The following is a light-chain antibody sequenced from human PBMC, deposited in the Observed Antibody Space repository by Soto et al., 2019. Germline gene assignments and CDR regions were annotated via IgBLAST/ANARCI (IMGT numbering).Light chain of an antibody. CDR2: GAS. J-gene: IGKJ4*01. Sequence: EIVMTQSPATLSVSPGERATLSCRASQSVSTNLVWYQQKPGQAPRLLIYGASTRATGIPARFSGSGSGTEFTLTISSLQSEDSAIYYCQHYNNWPSLTFGGGTKV. CDR3: QHYNNWPSLT. V-gene: IGKV3-15*01. CDR1: QSVSTN.